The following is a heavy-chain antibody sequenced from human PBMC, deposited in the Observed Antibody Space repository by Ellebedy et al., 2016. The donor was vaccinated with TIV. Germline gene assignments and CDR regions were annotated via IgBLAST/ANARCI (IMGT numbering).Heavy chain of an antibody. Sequence: PGGSLRLSCAASGFTFRRYWMAWVRQAPGKGLGWVADIKADGSEKYYLTAVEGRFTIARDNAKNSLFLQMNSLRAEDTAVYYCATDGGWYRFEDWGQGTLVTVSS. CDR1: GFTFRRYW. J-gene: IGHJ4*02. CDR3: ATDGGWYRFED. CDR2: IKADGSEK. D-gene: IGHD6-19*01. V-gene: IGHV3-7*03.